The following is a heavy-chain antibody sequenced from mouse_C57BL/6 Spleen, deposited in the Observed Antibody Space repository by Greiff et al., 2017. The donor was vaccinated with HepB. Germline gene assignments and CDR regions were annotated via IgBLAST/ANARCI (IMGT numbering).Heavy chain of an antibody. CDR2: IYPGSGNT. Sequence: QVQLQQSGAELVRPGASVKLSCKASGYTFTDYYINWVKQRPGQGLEWIARIYPGSGNTYYNEKFKGKATLTAEKSSSTAYMQLSSLTSEDSAVYFCAREGDGYYGGFAYWGQGTLVTVSA. D-gene: IGHD2-3*01. J-gene: IGHJ3*01. CDR1: GYTFTDYY. CDR3: AREGDGYYGGFAY. V-gene: IGHV1-76*01.